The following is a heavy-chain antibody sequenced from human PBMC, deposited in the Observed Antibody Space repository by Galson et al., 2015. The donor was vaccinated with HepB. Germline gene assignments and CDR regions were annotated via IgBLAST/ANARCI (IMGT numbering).Heavy chain of an antibody. Sequence: SVKVSCKASGYTFTSYYMHWVRQAPGQGLEWMGIINPSGGSTSYAQKFQGRVTMTRDTSTSTVYMELSSLRSEDTAVYYCARAGYSGSLGDAFDIWGQGTMVTVSS. CDR1: GYTFTSYY. D-gene: IGHD1-26*01. CDR2: INPSGGST. V-gene: IGHV1-46*01. J-gene: IGHJ3*02. CDR3: ARAGYSGSLGDAFDI.